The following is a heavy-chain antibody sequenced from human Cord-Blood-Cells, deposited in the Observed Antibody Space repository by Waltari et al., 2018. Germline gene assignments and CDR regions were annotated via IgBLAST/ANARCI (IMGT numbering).Heavy chain of an antibody. CDR1: GGSISSYY. CDR3: ARDLQSEQGNWFDP. CDR2: IYTSGST. V-gene: IGHV4-4*07. D-gene: IGHD6-13*01. Sequence: QVQLQESGPGLVKPSETLSLPCTVPGGSISSYYWSWIRQPAGKGLEWIGRIYTSGSTNYNPSLKSRVTMSVDTSKNQFSLKLSSVTAADTAVYYCARDLQSEQGNWFDPWGQGTLVTVSS. J-gene: IGHJ5*02.